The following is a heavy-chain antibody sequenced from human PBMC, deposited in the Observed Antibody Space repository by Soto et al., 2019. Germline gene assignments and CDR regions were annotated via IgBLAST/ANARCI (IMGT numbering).Heavy chain of an antibody. CDR3: AGARAIRARPKAVVDPDPFGPYGDYGIGV. V-gene: IGHV3-53*02. CDR2: IYSGGST. CDR1: GFTVSSNY. Sequence: EVQLVETGGGLIQPGGSLRLSCAASGFTVSSNYMSWVRQAPGKGLEWVSVIYSGGSTYYADSVKGRFTISRDNSKNTLYVQMNSLSDEDRDVYYCAGARAIRARPKAVVDPDPFGPYGDYGIGVLGPGTTVTVLS. D-gene: IGHD3-22*01. J-gene: IGHJ6*01.